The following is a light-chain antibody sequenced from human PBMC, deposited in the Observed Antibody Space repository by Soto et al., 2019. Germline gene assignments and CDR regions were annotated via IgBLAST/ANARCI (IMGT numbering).Light chain of an antibody. CDR2: DTF. J-gene: IGKJ4*01. V-gene: IGKV3-11*01. CDR1: QSVRNY. CDR3: QQRANVVS. Sequence: EIVLTQSPVTLSLSPGERATLSCRASQSVRNYLAWYQQKPGQVPRLLIYDTFNRATRIPPRFSGSGSGTDFTLTISSLESEAFAVYYCQQRANVVSFGGGTRVEIK.